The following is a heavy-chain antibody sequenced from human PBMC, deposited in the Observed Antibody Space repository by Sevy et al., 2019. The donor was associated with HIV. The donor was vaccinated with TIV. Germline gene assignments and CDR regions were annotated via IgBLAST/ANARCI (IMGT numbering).Heavy chain of an antibody. CDR3: AKDILISYGSGSCCPRQYGMDV. CDR1: GFTFDDYT. Sequence: GGSLRLSCAASGFTFDDYTMHWVRQAPGKGLEWVSLISWDGGSTYYADSVKGRFTIPRDNSKNSLYLQMNSLRTEDTALYYCAKDILISYGSGSCCPRQYGMDVWGQGTTVTVSS. CDR2: ISWDGGST. J-gene: IGHJ6*02. V-gene: IGHV3-43*01. D-gene: IGHD3-10*01.